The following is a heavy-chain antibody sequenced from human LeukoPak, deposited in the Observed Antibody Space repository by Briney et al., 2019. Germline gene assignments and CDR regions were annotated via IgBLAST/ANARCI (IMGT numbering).Heavy chain of an antibody. J-gene: IGHJ5*02. D-gene: IGHD6-19*01. V-gene: IGHV3-23*01. CDR1: GFTFSSYA. CDR3: AKDQFSSGLNWFDP. Sequence: GGSLRLSCAASGFTFSSYAMSWVRQAPGKGVEWVSAISGSGGSTYYADPVKGRFTISRDNSKNTLYLQMNSLRAEDTAVYYCAKDQFSSGLNWFDPWGQGTLVAVSS. CDR2: ISGSGGST.